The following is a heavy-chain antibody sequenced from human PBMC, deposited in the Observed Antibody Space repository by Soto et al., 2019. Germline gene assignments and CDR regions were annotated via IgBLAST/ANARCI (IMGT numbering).Heavy chain of an antibody. V-gene: IGHV1-18*01. CDR3: ARAYYDILTGYTHYYKGMDV. J-gene: IGHJ6*02. Sequence: GASVKVSCKASGYTFLSYGISCVRQAPGQGLEWMGWISVYNGNTNYAQKLQGRVTMTTDTFTSTAYMELRSLRSDDTAVYYCARAYYDILTGYTHYYKGMDVWGQGTTVTVS. CDR2: ISVYNGNT. D-gene: IGHD3-9*01. CDR1: GYTFLSYG.